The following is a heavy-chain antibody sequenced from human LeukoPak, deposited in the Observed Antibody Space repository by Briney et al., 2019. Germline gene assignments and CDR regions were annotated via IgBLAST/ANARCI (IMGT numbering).Heavy chain of an antibody. J-gene: IGHJ4*02. CDR2: IYYSGST. CDR3: ARAVGSSGRGWYFDY. V-gene: IGHV4-39*07. CDR1: GGSISSSSYY. D-gene: IGHD6-13*01. Sequence: SETLSLTCTVSGGSISSSSYYWGWIRQPPGKGLEWIGSIYYSGSTYYNPSLKSRVTISVDTSKNQFSLKLSSVTAADTAVYYCARAVGSSGRGWYFDYWGQGTLVTVSS.